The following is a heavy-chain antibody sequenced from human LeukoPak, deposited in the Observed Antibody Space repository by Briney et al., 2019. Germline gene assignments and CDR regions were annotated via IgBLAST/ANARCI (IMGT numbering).Heavy chain of an antibody. V-gene: IGHV3-48*04. D-gene: IGHD4-23*01. Sequence: GGSLRLSCAASGLTFSTYSMNWVRQAPGKGLEWLSYISTRDNTIQYADSVKGRFTISRDNDNNSVFLQMNNLRAEDSAIYYCARGARWAYYFDYWGQGSLVTVSS. CDR1: GLTFSTYS. J-gene: IGHJ4*02. CDR2: ISTRDNTI. CDR3: ARGARWAYYFDY.